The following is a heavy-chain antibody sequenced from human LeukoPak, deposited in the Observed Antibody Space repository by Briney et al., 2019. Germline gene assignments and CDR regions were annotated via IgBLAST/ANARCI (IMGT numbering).Heavy chain of an antibody. J-gene: IGHJ4*02. Sequence: PGGSLRLSCAASGFTFSSYSMNWVRQAPGKGLEWVSYISSGSGTIYYADSVKGRFTISRDNAKNSLYLQMNSLRAEDTAVYYCTRDTGCSGGTCYSFYDYWGQGTLVTVSS. V-gene: IGHV3-48*01. CDR1: GFTFSSYS. D-gene: IGHD2-15*01. CDR2: ISSGSGTI. CDR3: TRDTGCSGGTCYSFYDY.